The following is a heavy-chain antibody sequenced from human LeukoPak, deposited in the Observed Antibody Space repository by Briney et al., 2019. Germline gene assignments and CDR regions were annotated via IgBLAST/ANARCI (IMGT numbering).Heavy chain of an antibody. J-gene: IGHJ5*02. CDR2: FYHGGST. Sequence: SETLSLTCSVSSYSMSSGYYWGWIRQPPGKGLEWIGSFYHGGSTYYNPSLKSRVTISVDTSKNQFSLKLISVTAADTAVYYCARDGSRWFDPWGQGTLLTVSS. V-gene: IGHV4-38-2*02. D-gene: IGHD1-26*01. CDR1: SYSMSSGYY. CDR3: ARDGSRWFDP.